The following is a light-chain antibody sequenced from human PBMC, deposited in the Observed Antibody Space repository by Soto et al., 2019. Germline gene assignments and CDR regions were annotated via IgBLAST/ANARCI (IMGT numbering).Light chain of an antibody. CDR1: QDSRKY. Sequence: DIEMTQSPSSLSAFVGDRFTITVQAIQDSRKYLNLYQQKPGKAPNRLIYDTSNLETRVPSRLSGSGSGTDFNFTISSLQPEDIATYYCRQYDNLVTFGGGTQVDIK. CDR2: DTS. J-gene: IGKJ4*01. V-gene: IGKV1-33*01. CDR3: RQYDNLVT.